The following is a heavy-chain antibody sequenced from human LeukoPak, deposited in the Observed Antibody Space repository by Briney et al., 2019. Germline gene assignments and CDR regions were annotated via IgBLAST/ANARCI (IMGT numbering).Heavy chain of an antibody. CDR1: FYSITSGYY. J-gene: IGHJ3*02. D-gene: IGHD3-16*01. Sequence: RASETLSPTCAVSFYSITSGYYWGWIRQPPGKGLEWLGSLYQDGSTYYNPSLKSRVTISADTFKNQISLKLNALTAADTAVYYCARDRSWGAFDIWGQGTMVTVSS. CDR3: ARDRSWGAFDI. V-gene: IGHV4-38-2*02. CDR2: LYQDGST.